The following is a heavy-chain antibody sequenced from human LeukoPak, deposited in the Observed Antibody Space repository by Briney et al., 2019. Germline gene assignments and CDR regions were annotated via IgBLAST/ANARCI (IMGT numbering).Heavy chain of an antibody. CDR2: INPNSGGT. CDR1: GYTFTGYY. V-gene: IGHV1-2*02. CDR3: ARDSGGYPLLVWFDP. J-gene: IGHJ5*02. Sequence: ASVKVSCKASGYTFTGYYMHWVRQAPGQGLEWMGWINPNSGGTNHAQKFQGRVTMTRDTSISTAYMELSRLRSDDTAVYYCARDSGGYPLLVWFDPWGQGTLVTVSS. D-gene: IGHD3-10*01.